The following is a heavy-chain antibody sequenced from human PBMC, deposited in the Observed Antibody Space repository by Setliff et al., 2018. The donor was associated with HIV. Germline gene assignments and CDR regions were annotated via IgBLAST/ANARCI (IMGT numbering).Heavy chain of an antibody. CDR1: GDSVSSASYY. CDR2: IYYSGTT. Sequence: SETLSLTCTVSGDSVSSASYYWSWIRQPPGKGLEWIGYIYYSGTTKYNPSLKRRVTISVDTAKNQFSLKLSSVTAADTAVYYCASEAWTSYRSSSGYYYYYMDV. CDR3: ASEAWTSYRSSSGYYYYYMDV. V-gene: IGHV4-61*01. D-gene: IGHD6-6*01. J-gene: IGHJ6*03.